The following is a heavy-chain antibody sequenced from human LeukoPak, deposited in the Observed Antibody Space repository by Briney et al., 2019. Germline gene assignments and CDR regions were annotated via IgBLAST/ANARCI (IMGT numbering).Heavy chain of an antibody. CDR1: GGSISSYY. V-gene: IGHV4-59*08. Sequence: SETLSLTSTVSGGSISSYYWSWIRQPPGKGLEWIGYIYYSGSTNYNPSLKSRVTISIDTSKNQFSLKLSSVTAADTAVYYCARPLYSSGWYENAFDIWGQGTMVTVSS. CDR2: IYYSGST. D-gene: IGHD6-19*01. CDR3: ARPLYSSGWYENAFDI. J-gene: IGHJ3*02.